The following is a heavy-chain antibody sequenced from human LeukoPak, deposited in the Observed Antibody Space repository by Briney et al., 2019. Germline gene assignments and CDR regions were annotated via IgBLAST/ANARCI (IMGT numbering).Heavy chain of an antibody. CDR2: IFNSGTT. Sequence: SETLSLTCTVSGASISSYYWSWIRQPPGKGLEWIGYIFNSGTTNYHPSLKSRVTISVDTSKNQFSLKLSSVTAADTAVYYCAREVYCTSTRCTDYWGQGNLVTVSS. CDR3: AREVYCTSTRCTDY. V-gene: IGHV4-59*01. D-gene: IGHD2-2*01. CDR1: GASISSYY. J-gene: IGHJ4*02.